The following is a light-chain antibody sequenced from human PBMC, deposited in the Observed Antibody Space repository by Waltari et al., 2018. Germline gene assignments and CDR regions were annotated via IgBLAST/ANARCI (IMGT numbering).Light chain of an antibody. V-gene: IGLV2-23*02. CDR1: SSDIGSYNL. CDR3: SSNAAGSSYVV. J-gene: IGLJ2*01. CDR2: EVI. Sequence: QSALTQPASVSGSPGQSITISCTGTSSDIGSYNLVSWYQQHPGKVPKLIIYEVIKRHSGSSERFSGSKSGNTASLTISGLQAEDEADYYCSSNAAGSSYVVFGGGTRLTVL.